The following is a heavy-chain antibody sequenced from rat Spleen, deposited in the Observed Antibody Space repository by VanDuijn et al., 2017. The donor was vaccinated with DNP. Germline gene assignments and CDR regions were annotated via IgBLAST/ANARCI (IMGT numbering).Heavy chain of an antibody. CDR2: ISSRDDTT. CDR3: ARHHDPGIPYYAMDA. V-gene: IGHV5-46*01. CDR1: DFTFSYFS. Sequence: EVQLVESGGGLVQPGGSKKLSCVASDFTFSYFSMAWVRQAPRKGLEWVATISSRDDTTYYQDSVKGRFTISRDNAKSSIYQKMNSLKSEDTATYYCARHHDPGIPYYAMDAWGQGTSVTVSS. J-gene: IGHJ4*01. D-gene: IGHD1-4*01.